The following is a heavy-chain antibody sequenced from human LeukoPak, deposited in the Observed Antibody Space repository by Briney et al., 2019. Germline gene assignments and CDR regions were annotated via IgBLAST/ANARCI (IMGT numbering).Heavy chain of an antibody. CDR1: GGSISSSSYY. D-gene: IGHD6-19*01. CDR3: ARDEGSGWYYFDY. V-gene: IGHV4-39*02. CDR2: IYYSGST. J-gene: IGHJ4*02. Sequence: ETLSLTCTVSGGSISSSSYYWGWIRQPPGKGLEWIGSIYYSGSTYYNPSLKSRVTISVDTSKNQFSLKLSSVTAADTAVYYCARDEGSGWYYFDYWGQGTLVTVSS.